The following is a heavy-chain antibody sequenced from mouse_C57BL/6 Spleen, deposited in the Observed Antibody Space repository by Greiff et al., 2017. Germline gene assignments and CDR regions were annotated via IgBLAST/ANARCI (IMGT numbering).Heavy chain of an antibody. D-gene: IGHD1-1*01. CDR2: IWRGGST. CDR1: GFSLTSYG. J-gene: IGHJ4*01. V-gene: IGHV2-2*01. CDR3: ASPYYYGSSYDGYYAMDY. Sequence: VMLVESGPGLVQPSQSLSITCTVSGFSLTSYGVHWVRQSPGKGLEWLGVIWRGGSTDYNAAFISRLSISKDNSKSPVFFKMNSLQADDTAIYYCASPYYYGSSYDGYYAMDYWGQGTSVTVSS.